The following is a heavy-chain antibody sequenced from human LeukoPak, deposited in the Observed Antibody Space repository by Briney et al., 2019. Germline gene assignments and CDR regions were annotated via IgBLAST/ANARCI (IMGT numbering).Heavy chain of an antibody. V-gene: IGHV4-39*07. CDR2: IDYSGGT. CDR3: ARGSSWYVDY. J-gene: IGHJ4*02. CDR1: GGSISSSGYY. Sequence: SETLSLTCTVSGGSISSSGYYWGWVRHPPGKGLEWIGSIDYSGGTFYIPSLKSRITISADTSKNQFSLKLTSVTAADTAVYYCARGSSWYVDYWGQGTLVTVSS. D-gene: IGHD6-13*01.